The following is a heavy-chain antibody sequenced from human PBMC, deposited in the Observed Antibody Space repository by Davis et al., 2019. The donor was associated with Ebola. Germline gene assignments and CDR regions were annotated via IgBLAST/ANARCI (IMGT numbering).Heavy chain of an antibody. Sequence: ASVKVSCKASGYTFTSYYMQWVRQAPGQGLEWMGIINPSGGSTSYAQKFQGRVTMTRDTSTSTVYMELSSLRSEDTAVYYCARDQFHGNYYYYYGMDVWGQGTTVTVSS. D-gene: IGHD1-1*01. J-gene: IGHJ6*02. V-gene: IGHV1-46*03. CDR1: GYTFTSYY. CDR2: INPSGGST. CDR3: ARDQFHGNYYYYYGMDV.